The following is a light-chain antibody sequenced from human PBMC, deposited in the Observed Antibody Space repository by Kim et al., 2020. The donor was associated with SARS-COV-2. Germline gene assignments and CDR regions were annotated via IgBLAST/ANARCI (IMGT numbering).Light chain of an antibody. CDR2: AAS. V-gene: IGKV1-39*01. CDR1: QNINNN. Sequence: SATVGDRVTISGRASQNINNNLNWYEQKPGKAPKVVIYAASSLQTGVPSRFSGSGSGTDFTLTISGLQPEDFATYYCQQRYSTRTFGQGTKVDIK. CDR3: QQRYSTRT. J-gene: IGKJ1*01.